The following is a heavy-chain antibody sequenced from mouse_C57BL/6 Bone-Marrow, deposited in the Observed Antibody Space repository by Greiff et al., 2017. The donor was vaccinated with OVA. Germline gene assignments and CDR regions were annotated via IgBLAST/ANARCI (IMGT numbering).Heavy chain of an antibody. J-gene: IGHJ2*01. Sequence: VHVKQSGAELVRPGASVKLSCTASGFNIKDYYMHWVKQRPEQGLEWIGRIDPGDGDTEYAPKFQGKATMTADTSSNTAYLQLSSLTSEDTAVYYCTTNYDYDDYFDYWGQGTTLTVSS. CDR3: TTNYDYDDYFDY. D-gene: IGHD2-4*01. CDR1: GFNIKDYY. V-gene: IGHV14-1*01. CDR2: IDPGDGDT.